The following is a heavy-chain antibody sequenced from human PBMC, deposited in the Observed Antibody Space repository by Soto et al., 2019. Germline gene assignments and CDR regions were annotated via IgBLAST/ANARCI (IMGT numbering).Heavy chain of an antibody. J-gene: IGHJ5*02. CDR3: TKSRGDAYKWGAGRDQ. Sequence: QERLVESGGGVVQPGRSLRLSCAVSGFTFSDYAMHWVRQAPGKGLEWVALIWHDGINEFYADSVKGRFTISRHISDKTLYLQMNSLRPEHTAVYYCTKSRGDAYKWGAGRDQWGQGTVVTVSP. D-gene: IGHD1-1*01. V-gene: IGHV3-33*03. CDR2: IWHDGINE. CDR1: GFTFSDYA.